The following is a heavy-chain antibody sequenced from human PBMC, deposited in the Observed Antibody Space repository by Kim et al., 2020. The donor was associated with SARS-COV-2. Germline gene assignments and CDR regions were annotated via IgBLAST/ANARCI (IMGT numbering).Heavy chain of an antibody. V-gene: IGHV4-31*03. Sequence: SETLSLTCTVSGGSISSGGYYWSWIRQHPGKGLEWIGYIYYSGSTYYNPSLKSRVTISVDTSKNQFSLKLSSVTAADTAVYYCARAPITMIVVVNAFDIRGQGTMVTVSS. J-gene: IGHJ3*02. D-gene: IGHD3-22*01. CDR3: ARAPITMIVVVNAFDI. CDR1: GGSISSGGYY. CDR2: IYYSGST.